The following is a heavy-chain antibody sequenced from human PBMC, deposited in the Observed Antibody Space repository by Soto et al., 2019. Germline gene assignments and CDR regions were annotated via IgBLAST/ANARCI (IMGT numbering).Heavy chain of an antibody. V-gene: IGHV5-10-1*01. D-gene: IGHD4-17*01. CDR3: ARQDYDYYYYGMDV. J-gene: IGHJ6*02. CDR2: IDPSDSYT. CDR1: GYSFTSFW. Sequence: LKISGRGSGYSFTSFWISWVRQMPGKGLEWMGRIDPSDSYTNYSPSFQGHVTIAAAKCISTAYLQWSSLKASDTAMYYCARQDYDYYYYGMDVWGQGTTVTVSS.